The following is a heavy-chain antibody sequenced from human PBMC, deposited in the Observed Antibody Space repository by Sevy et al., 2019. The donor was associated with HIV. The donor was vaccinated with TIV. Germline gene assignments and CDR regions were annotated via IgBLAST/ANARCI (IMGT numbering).Heavy chain of an antibody. Sequence: SETLSLTCTVSGGSISSGDYYWSWIRQPPGKGLEWIGYIYYSGSTYYNPSLKSRVTISVDTSKNQFSLKLSSVTAADTAVYYCAREEAAYDSRGRPIDAFDIWGQGTMVTVSS. D-gene: IGHD3-22*01. CDR3: AREEAAYDSRGRPIDAFDI. CDR1: GGSISSGDYY. V-gene: IGHV4-30-4*01. CDR2: IYYSGST. J-gene: IGHJ3*02.